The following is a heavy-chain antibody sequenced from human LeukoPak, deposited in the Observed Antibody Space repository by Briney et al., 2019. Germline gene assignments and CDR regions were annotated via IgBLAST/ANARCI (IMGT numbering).Heavy chain of an antibody. CDR1: GYTFTSYA. J-gene: IGHJ4*02. CDR2: INAGNGNT. D-gene: IGHD6-6*01. CDR3: AREGSSSGFFDY. Sequence: ASVKVSCKASGYTFTSYAMHWVRQAPGQRLEWMGWINAGNGNTKYSQKFQGRVTITRDTSASTAYMELSSLRSEDTAVYYCAREGSSSGFFDYWGQGTLVTVSS. V-gene: IGHV1-3*01.